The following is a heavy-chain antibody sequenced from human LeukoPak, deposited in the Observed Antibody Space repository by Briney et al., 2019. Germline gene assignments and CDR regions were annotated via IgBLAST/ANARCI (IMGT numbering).Heavy chain of an antibody. D-gene: IGHD2-2*01. V-gene: IGHV4-34*01. CDR3: ARYIVVVPAAPYFDY. CDR1: GGSFSGYY. J-gene: IGHJ4*02. CDR2: INHSGST. Sequence: RSETLSLTCAVYGGSFSGYYWSWIRQPPGKGLEWIGEINHSGSTNYNPSLKSRVTISVDTSKNQFSLKLSSVTAADTAVYYCARYIVVVPAAPYFDYWGQGTLVTVSS.